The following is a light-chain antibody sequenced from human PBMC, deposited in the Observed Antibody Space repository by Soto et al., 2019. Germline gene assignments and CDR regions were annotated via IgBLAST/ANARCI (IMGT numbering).Light chain of an antibody. CDR3: QRYNDFQYV. CDR2: KAI. V-gene: IGKV1-5*03. CDR1: QSISNW. J-gene: IGKJ2*01. Sequence: DIQMTQSPPTLSASVGDRVTITCRASQSISNWLAWYQQKPGKAPKLLIYKAINLQSGVPSRFSGSGSGTEFSLTISGLQPDDFATYYCQRYNDFQYVFGQGTKL.